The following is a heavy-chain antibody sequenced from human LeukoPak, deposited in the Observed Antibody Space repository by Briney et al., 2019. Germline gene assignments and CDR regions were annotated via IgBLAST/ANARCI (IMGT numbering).Heavy chain of an antibody. J-gene: IGHJ5*02. D-gene: IGHD2-2*01. CDR3: ARGDCSSTSCHYNWFDP. V-gene: IGHV1-2*02. CDR1: GYTFTGYY. Sequence: ASVKVSCKASGYTFTGYYMHWVRQAPGQGLEWMGWINPNSGGTNYAQKFQGRVTMTRDTPISTAYMELSRLRSDDTAVYYCARGDCSSTSCHYNWFDPWGQGTLVTVSS. CDR2: INPNSGGT.